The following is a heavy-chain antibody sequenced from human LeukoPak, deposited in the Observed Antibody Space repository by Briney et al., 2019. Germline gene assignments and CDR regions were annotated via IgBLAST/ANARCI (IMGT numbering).Heavy chain of an antibody. CDR3: ARLPEILTGSYYYYGMDV. Sequence: GASVKVSCKASGGTFSSYAISWVRQAPGQGLEWMGGIIPIFGTANYAQKFQGRVTITADESTSTAYMELSSLRSEDTAVYYCARLPEILTGSYYYYGMDVWGQGTTVTVSS. V-gene: IGHV1-69*01. D-gene: IGHD3-9*01. J-gene: IGHJ6*02. CDR2: IIPIFGTA. CDR1: GGTFSSYA.